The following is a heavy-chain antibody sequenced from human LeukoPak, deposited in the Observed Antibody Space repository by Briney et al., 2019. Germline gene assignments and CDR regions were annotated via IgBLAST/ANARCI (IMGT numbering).Heavy chain of an antibody. D-gene: IGHD2-15*01. CDR3: ARDGYCSGGSCYSVYYYYYYMDV. V-gene: IGHV4-4*07. CDR1: GGSISRYY. J-gene: IGHJ6*03. Sequence: PSDTLSLTCTVSGGSISRYYWSWIRQPAGKGLEWIGRIYTSGSTNYNPSLKSRVTMSVDTAKNQFSLKLSSVTAADTAVYYCARDGYCSGGSCYSVYYYYYYMDVWGKGTTVTVSS. CDR2: IYTSGST.